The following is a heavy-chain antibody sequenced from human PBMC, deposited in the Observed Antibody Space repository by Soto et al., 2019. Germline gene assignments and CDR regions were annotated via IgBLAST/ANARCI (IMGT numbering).Heavy chain of an antibody. CDR2: ISASGPSI. Sequence: EVRLLESGGGLVQPGGSLRLPCEASGFTFGDYAMGWVRQAPGKGLEWVSTISASGPSIYYADSVKGRFTISRDNSRSTLYLQMNSLSADDTALYYCAKENRDCYWCGEHWGQGTLVTVSS. V-gene: IGHV3-23*01. CDR1: GFTFGDYA. CDR3: AKENRDCYWCGEH. J-gene: IGHJ4*02. D-gene: IGHD2-21*02.